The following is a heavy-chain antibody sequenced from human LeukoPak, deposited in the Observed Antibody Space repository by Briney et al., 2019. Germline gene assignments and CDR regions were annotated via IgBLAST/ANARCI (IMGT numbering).Heavy chain of an antibody. V-gene: IGHV3-23*01. CDR3: AKLAGWPWYFDY. CDR2: ISGSGDIT. Sequence: GGSLRLSCAASGFTFAGYAMSWVRQAPGKGLEWVSAISGSGDITYYADSVKGRFTISRDNSKNTLYLQMNSLRAGDTAVYYCAKLAGWPWYFDYWGQGTLVTVSS. CDR1: GFTFAGYA. J-gene: IGHJ4*02. D-gene: IGHD6-19*01.